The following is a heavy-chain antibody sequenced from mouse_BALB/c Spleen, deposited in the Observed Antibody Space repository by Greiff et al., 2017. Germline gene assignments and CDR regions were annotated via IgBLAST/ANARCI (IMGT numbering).Heavy chain of an antibody. J-gene: IGHJ3*01. CDR3: ARGGAMGYDQFAY. Sequence: EVQGVESGGGLVQPGGSLKLSCAASGFTFSSYTMSWVRQTPEKRLEWVAYISNGGGSTYYPDTVKGRFTISRDNAKNTLYLQMSSLKSEDTAMYYCARGGAMGYDQFAYWGQGTLVTVSA. V-gene: IGHV5-12-2*01. D-gene: IGHD2-2*01. CDR1: GFTFSSYT. CDR2: ISNGGGST.